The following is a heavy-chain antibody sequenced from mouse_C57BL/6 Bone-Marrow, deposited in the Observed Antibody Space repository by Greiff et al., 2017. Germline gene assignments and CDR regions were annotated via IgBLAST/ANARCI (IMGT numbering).Heavy chain of an antibody. V-gene: IGHV5-4*03. D-gene: IGHD1-1*01. CDR2: ISDGGSYT. CDR3: ERARDGTTVVDPYYFDY. J-gene: IGHJ2*01. CDR1: GFTFSSYA. Sequence: EVKLVESGGGLVKPGGSLKLSCAASGFTFSSYAMSWVRQTPEKRLEWVATISDGGSYTYYPDNVKGRFTISRDNAKNNLYLQMSHLKSEDTAMYYCERARDGTTVVDPYYFDYWGQGTTLTVSS.